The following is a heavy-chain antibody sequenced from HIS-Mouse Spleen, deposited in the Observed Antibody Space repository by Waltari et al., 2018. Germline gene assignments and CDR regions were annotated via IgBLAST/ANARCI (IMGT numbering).Heavy chain of an antibody. Sequence: QVQLVQSGAEVKKPGASVKVPCKDSGYPFTGYYMHWVRQAPGQGLEWMGWINPNSGGTNYAQKFQGRVTMTRDTSISTAYMELSRLRSDDTAVYYCAREPYSSGWFEDYWGQGTLVTVSS. J-gene: IGHJ4*02. CDR2: INPNSGGT. V-gene: IGHV1-2*02. CDR3: AREPYSSGWFEDY. CDR1: GYPFTGYY. D-gene: IGHD6-19*01.